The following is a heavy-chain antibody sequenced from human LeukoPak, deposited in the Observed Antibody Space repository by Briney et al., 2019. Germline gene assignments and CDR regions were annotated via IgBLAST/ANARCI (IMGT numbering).Heavy chain of an antibody. CDR1: GFSLSTSGVG. Sequence: SGPTLVNPTQTLTLTCTYSGFSLSTSGVGVGWIRQPPGKALEWLALIYWNDDKRYSPSLKSRLTITKDTSKNQVVLTMTNMDPVDTATYYCAHRPRREQQLAPYFDYWGQGTLVTVSS. J-gene: IGHJ4*02. CDR2: IYWNDDK. V-gene: IGHV2-5*01. D-gene: IGHD6-13*01. CDR3: AHRPRREQQLAPYFDY.